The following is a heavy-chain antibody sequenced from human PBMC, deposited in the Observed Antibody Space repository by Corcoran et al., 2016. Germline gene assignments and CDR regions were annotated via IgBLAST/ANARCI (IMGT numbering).Heavy chain of an antibody. V-gene: IGHV1-18*01. J-gene: IGHJ6*02. CDR3: AGERRPSTTVNYYYYGMDV. Sequence: QVQLVQSGAEVKKPGASVKVSCKASGYTFTSYGISWVRQAPGQGLEWMGWISAYNGNTNYAQKLQGRVTMTTDTSTSTAYMELRSLRSDDTAVYSCAGERRPSTTVNYYYYGMDVWGQGTTVTVSS. CDR1: GYTFTSYG. D-gene: IGHD4-17*01. CDR2: ISAYNGNT.